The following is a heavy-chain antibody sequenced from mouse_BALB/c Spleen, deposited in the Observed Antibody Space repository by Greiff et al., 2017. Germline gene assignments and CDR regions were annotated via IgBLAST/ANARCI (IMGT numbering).Heavy chain of an antibody. CDR3: ARGYYGGYFDV. D-gene: IGHD1-1*01. V-gene: IGHV5-17*02. J-gene: IGHJ1*01. CDR1: GFTFSSFG. Sequence: EVQVVESGGGLVQPGGSRKLSCAASGFTFSSFGMHWVRQAPEKGLEWVAYISSGSSTIYYADTVKGRFTISRDNPKNTLFLQMTSLRSEDTAMYYCARGYYGGYFDVWGAGTTVTVSS. CDR2: ISSGSSTI.